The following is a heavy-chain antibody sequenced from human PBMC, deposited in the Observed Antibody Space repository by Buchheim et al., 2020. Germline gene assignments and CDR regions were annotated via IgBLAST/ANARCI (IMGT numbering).Heavy chain of an antibody. V-gene: IGHV1-69*02. CDR3: AAPWSGGIQLWFTVEPPLDY. J-gene: IGHJ4*02. Sequence: QVQLVQSGAEVKKPGSSVKVSCKASGGTFSSYTISWVRQAPGQGLEWMGRIIPILGIANYAPKFQGRVTITADQSTSTAYMELSSLRSEDTAVYYCAAPWSGGIQLWFTVEPPLDYWGQGTL. CDR2: IIPILGIA. D-gene: IGHD5-18*01. CDR1: GGTFSSYT.